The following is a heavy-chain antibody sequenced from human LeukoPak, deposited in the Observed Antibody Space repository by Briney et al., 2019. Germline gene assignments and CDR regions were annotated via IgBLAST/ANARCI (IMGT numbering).Heavy chain of an antibody. V-gene: IGHV1-69*13. CDR3: ARGISGIAAAAQRTYFDY. J-gene: IGHJ4*02. Sequence: SVKVSCKAPGGTFSSYAISWVRQAPGQGLEWMGGIIPIFGTANYAQKFQGRVTITADESTSTAYMELSSLRSEDTAVYYCARGISGIAAAAQRTYFDYWGQGTLVTVSS. CDR1: GGTFSSYA. CDR2: IIPIFGTA. D-gene: IGHD6-13*01.